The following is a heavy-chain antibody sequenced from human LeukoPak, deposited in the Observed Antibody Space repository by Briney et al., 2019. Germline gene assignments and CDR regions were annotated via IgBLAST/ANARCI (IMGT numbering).Heavy chain of an antibody. CDR2: IVVGSGNT. V-gene: IGHV1-58*02. CDR1: GFTFTSSA. D-gene: IGHD6-6*01. CDR3: ARERWRSSSIVADY. Sequence: SVKVSCKASGFTFTSSAMQWVRQARGQRLEWIGWIVVGSGNTNYAQKFQGRVTMTRDTSISTAYMELSRLRSDDTAVYYCARERWRSSSIVADYWGQGTLVTVSS. J-gene: IGHJ4*02.